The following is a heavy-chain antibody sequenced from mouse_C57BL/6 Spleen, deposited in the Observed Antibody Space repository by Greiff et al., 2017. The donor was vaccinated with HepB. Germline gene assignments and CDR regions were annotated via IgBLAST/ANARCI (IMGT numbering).Heavy chain of an antibody. CDR3: ARGRSTMITTIYYYAMDY. V-gene: IGHV1-52*01. CDR2: IDPSDSET. CDR1: GYTFTSYW. Sequence: VQLQQPGAELVRPGSSVKLSCKASGYTFTSYWMHWVKQRPIQGLEWIGNIDPSDSETHYNQKFKDKATLTVDKSSSTAYMQLSSLTSEDSAVYYCARGRSTMITTIYYYAMDYWGQGTSVTVSS. J-gene: IGHJ4*01. D-gene: IGHD2-4*01.